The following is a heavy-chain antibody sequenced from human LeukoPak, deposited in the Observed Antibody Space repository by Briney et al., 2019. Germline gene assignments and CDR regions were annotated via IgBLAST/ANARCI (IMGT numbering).Heavy chain of an antibody. J-gene: IGHJ4*02. CDR2: IKQDGSEK. D-gene: IGHD6-13*01. CDR3: AREGGPYSSSWYWRSSQGDLDY. CDR1: GFTFSSYW. Sequence: PGGSLRLSCAASGFTFSSYWMSWVRQAPGKGLEWVANIKQDGSEKYYVDSVKGRFTISRDNAKNSLYLQMNSLRAEDTAVYYCAREGGPYSSSWYWRSSQGDLDYWGQGTLVTVSS. V-gene: IGHV3-7*01.